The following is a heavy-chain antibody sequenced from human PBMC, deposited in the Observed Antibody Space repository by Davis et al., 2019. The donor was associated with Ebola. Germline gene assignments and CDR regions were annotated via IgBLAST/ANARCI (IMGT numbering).Heavy chain of an antibody. V-gene: IGHV3-48*04. J-gene: IGHJ6*02. Sequence: GESLKISCAASGFTFSSYWMNWVRQAPGKGLEWVSYISSSGSTIYYADSVKGRFTISRDNAKNTLYLQMNSLRAEDTAVYYCARATGYYYYYGMDVWGQGTTVTVSS. CDR2: ISSSGSTI. D-gene: IGHD1-1*01. CDR1: GFTFSSYW. CDR3: ARATGYYYYYGMDV.